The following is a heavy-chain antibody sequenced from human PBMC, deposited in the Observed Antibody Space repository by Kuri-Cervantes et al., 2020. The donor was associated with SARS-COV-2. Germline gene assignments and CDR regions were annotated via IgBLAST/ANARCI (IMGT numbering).Heavy chain of an antibody. CDR1: GFTFSSYG. J-gene: IGHJ6*02. Sequence: GESLKISCAASGFTFSSYGMHWVRQAPGRGLEWVAVISYDGSNKYYADSVKGRFTISRDNAKNTVYLQMNSLRVDDTAVYYCAREFAGYYPSNPRPQKKKEFYGLDVWGQGTTVTVSS. V-gene: IGHV3-30*03. D-gene: IGHD3-9*01. CDR2: ISYDGSNK. CDR3: AREFAGYYPSNPRPQKKKEFYGLDV.